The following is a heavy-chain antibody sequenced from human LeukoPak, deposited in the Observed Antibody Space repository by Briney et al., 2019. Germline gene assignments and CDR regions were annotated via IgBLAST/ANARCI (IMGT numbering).Heavy chain of an antibody. J-gene: IGHJ4*02. CDR2: ISSSSSYI. CDR3: ARDGYSGSYSAY. Sequence: PGGSLRLSCAASGFTFSSYSMNWVRQAPGKGVEGVSSISSSSSYIYYADSVKGRFTISRDNPTNSLYLQMTSLRAEDTAVYYCARDGYSGSYSAYWGQGTLVTVSS. D-gene: IGHD1-26*01. V-gene: IGHV3-21*01. CDR1: GFTFSSYS.